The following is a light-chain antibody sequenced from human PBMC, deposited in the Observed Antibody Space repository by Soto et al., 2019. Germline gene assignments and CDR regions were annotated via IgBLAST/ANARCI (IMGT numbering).Light chain of an antibody. Sequence: EIVMTQSPATLSVSPGERATLSCRASQSVSSNLAWYQQKPGQAPRLLIYGASTRATGIQARFSGSESGTEFTLTISSLQSEDLAVYYCQQYNNWPFTFGPGTKVDIK. V-gene: IGKV3-15*01. J-gene: IGKJ3*01. CDR3: QQYNNWPFT. CDR1: QSVSSN. CDR2: GAS.